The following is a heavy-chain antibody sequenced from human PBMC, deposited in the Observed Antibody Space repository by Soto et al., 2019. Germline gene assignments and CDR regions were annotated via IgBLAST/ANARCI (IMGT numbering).Heavy chain of an antibody. J-gene: IGHJ6*03. Sequence: GGSLRLSCAASGFTFSTYAMNWVRQAPGKGLEWVSGISGSGGSTYYTDSVKGRFTISRDNSKNTLYLQMNSLRAEDTATYYCAKKRGADYYYFYYMDVWGTGTTVTVAS. CDR3: AKKRGADYYYFYYMDV. CDR1: GFTFSTYA. D-gene: IGHD3-10*01. CDR2: ISGSGGST. V-gene: IGHV3-23*01.